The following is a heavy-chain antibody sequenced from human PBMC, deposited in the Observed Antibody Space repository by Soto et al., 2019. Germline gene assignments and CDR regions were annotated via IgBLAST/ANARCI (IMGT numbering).Heavy chain of an antibody. CDR2: ISPYSGKT. D-gene: IGHD3-22*01. CDR3: AREGLLLLPDY. Sequence: QIQLVQSGSEVREPGASAKVSCKTSGYTFTNNDVCWVRQAPGQGLEWMGWISPYSGKTNYARKFRGRVAMTADTSTATGYMGLGSLTSDDPAVYYCAREGLLLLPDYWGQGTLVTVSS. J-gene: IGHJ4*02. V-gene: IGHV1-18*01. CDR1: GYTFTNND.